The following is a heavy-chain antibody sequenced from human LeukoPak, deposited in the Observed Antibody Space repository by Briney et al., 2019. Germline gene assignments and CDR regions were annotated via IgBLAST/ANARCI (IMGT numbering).Heavy chain of an antibody. D-gene: IGHD2-15*01. V-gene: IGHV4-39*01. CDR2: IHYIGNT. J-gene: IGHJ4*02. CDR1: GGSISSSTYP. CDR3: ARHRGGCDDRIDY. Sequence: SETLSLTCTLSGGSISSSTYPWGWIRQPPGKGLEWIGIIHYIGNTYYNPSRKSRVTISVDTSKNHFSLKLSSVTGADTALYYCARHRGGCDDRIDYWGQGTLVTVSS.